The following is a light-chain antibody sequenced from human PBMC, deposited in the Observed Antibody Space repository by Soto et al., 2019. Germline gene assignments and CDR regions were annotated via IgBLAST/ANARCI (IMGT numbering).Light chain of an antibody. Sequence: EIVMTQSPATLSVSPGERATLSCRAGQGVTTNFAWYQQKSGQSPRLLIYDVSISATGVPARFSGTRSETDFTRTTTALQTADSAVYFGHQYNNWPFSFGQGTRLEIK. CDR1: QGVTTN. CDR3: HQYNNWPFS. V-gene: IGKV3-15*01. J-gene: IGKJ5*01. CDR2: DVS.